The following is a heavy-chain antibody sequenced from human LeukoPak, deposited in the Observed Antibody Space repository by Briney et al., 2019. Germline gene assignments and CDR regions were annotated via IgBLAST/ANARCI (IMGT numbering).Heavy chain of an antibody. Sequence: SETLSLTCTVSGGSINRDYWSWIRQPPGKGLEWIGYISYSGSTRYNPSFQSRVSISMDMSKTHFSLKLTSVTAADTAVYYCARLLNNDNAGDPDTFDMWGPGTMVTVSS. D-gene: IGHD4-17*01. CDR1: GGSINRDY. V-gene: IGHV4-59*08. CDR2: ISYSGST. CDR3: ARLLNNDNAGDPDTFDM. J-gene: IGHJ3*02.